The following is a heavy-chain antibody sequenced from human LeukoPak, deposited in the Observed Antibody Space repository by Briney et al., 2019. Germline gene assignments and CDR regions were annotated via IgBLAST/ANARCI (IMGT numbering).Heavy chain of an antibody. Sequence: ASVKVSCKASGYTFTSYGISWVRQAPGQGLEWMGWISAYNGNTNYAQKLQGRVTMTTDTSTSTAYMELRSLRSDDTAVYYCARDLRIAVAGTVGVYWGQGTLVTVSS. D-gene: IGHD6-19*01. CDR1: GYTFTSYG. CDR2: ISAYNGNT. J-gene: IGHJ4*02. CDR3: ARDLRIAVAGTVGVY. V-gene: IGHV1-18*01.